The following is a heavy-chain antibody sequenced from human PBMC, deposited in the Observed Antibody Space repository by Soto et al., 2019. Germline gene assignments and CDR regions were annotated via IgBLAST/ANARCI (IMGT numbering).Heavy chain of an antibody. Sequence: EVPLVESGGGLVQPGGSLRLSCAASGFTVSSNYMSWVRQAPGKGLEWVSVIYSDGSTYYADSVKGRFTISRHNSKNTQYLQMNSPSAEDTAVYCCARSPYYDSSGYLASNGMDVWGQGTTVTVSS. V-gene: IGHV3-53*04. J-gene: IGHJ6*02. CDR1: GFTVSSNY. CDR2: IYSDGST. CDR3: ARSPYYDSSGYLASNGMDV. D-gene: IGHD3-22*01.